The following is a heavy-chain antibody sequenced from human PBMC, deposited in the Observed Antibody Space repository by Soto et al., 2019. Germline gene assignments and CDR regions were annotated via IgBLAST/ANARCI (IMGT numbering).Heavy chain of an antibody. CDR1: GYTCTHHG. J-gene: IGHJ4*02. CDR3: ARDTSNTSGRCQFFDF. D-gene: IGHD2-15*01. Sequence: QVQLVPSGTEVKKPWASVTIACMASGYTCTHHGIRWLRQAPGEGTEWTGWISGYNGDTKYAQNVQGRVTLTTDTAASTAYMELRILRSDDTDVYYCARDTSNTSGRCQFFDFWGQGTLVAVSS. V-gene: IGHV1-18*01. CDR2: ISGYNGDT.